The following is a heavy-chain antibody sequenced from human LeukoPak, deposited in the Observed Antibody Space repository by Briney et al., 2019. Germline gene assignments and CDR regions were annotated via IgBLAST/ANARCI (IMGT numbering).Heavy chain of an antibody. CDR3: ARDQEGFDY. Sequence: ASVKVTCKASGYTFTSNYIHWVRQAPGQGLEWMGMIYPRDGSTSYAQKFQGRVTVTRDTSTSTVHMELSGLRSEDTAVYYCARDQEGFDYWGQGTLVTVSS. V-gene: IGHV1-46*01. J-gene: IGHJ4*02. CDR2: IYPRDGST. CDR1: GYTFTSNY.